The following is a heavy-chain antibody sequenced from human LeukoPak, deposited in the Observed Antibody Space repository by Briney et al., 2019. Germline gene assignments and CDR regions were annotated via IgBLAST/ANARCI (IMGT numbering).Heavy chain of an antibody. J-gene: IGHJ5*02. CDR2: IYYSGST. Sequence: PSETLSLTCTVSGGSISSDYWSWIRQPPGKGLEWIGYIYYSGSTNYNPSLKSRVTISVDTSKNQFSLKLSSVTAADTAVYYCARHYCTNGVCYTNGNNWFDPWGQGTLVTVSS. V-gene: IGHV4-59*01. D-gene: IGHD2-8*01. CDR3: ARHYCTNGVCYTNGNNWFDP. CDR1: GGSISSDY.